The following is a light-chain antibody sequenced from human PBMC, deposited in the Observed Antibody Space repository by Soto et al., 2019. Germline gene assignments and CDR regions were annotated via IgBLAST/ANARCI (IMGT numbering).Light chain of an antibody. CDR1: QSVSNF. CDR3: QQRINWPIT. CDR2: GAS. V-gene: IGKV3-11*01. J-gene: IGKJ5*01. Sequence: EVVLTQSPATLSLSPGERATLSCRASQSVSNFLAWYQLKPGQAPRLLIYGASNRATGISVRFSGSGSGTDFTLTISSLEPEDFAVYYCQQRINWPITFGQGTRLEIK.